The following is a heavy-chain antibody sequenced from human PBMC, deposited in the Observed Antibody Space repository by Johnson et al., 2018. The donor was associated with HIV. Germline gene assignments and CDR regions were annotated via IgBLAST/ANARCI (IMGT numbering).Heavy chain of an antibody. Sequence: EVQLVESGGGLVKPGGSLRLSCAASGFTVSSNYMSWVRQAPGKGLEWVSVIYSGGSTYYADSVKGRFTISRDNSKNTLYLQMNSLRAEDTAVYYCARDIPQADAFDIWGQGTMVTVSS. V-gene: IGHV3-66*01. CDR1: GFTVSSNY. J-gene: IGHJ3*02. CDR2: IYSGGST. D-gene: IGHD2-2*02. CDR3: ARDIPQADAFDI.